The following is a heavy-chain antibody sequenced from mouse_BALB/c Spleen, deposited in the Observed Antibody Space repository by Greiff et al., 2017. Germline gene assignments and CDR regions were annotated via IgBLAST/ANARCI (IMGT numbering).Heavy chain of an antibody. V-gene: IGHV14-1*02. Sequence: EVQLQQSGAELVRPGALVKLSCKASGFHIKDYYMHWVKQRPEQGLEWIGWIDPENGNTIYDPTFQGQASITADTSSNTAYLQLSSLTSEDTAVYYWAPYRYDGYAMDYWGQGTSVTVSS. D-gene: IGHD2-14*01. J-gene: IGHJ4*01. CDR2: IDPENGNT. CDR3: APYRYDGYAMDY. CDR1: GFHIKDYY.